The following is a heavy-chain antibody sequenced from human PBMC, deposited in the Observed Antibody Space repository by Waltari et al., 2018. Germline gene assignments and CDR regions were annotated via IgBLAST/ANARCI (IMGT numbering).Heavy chain of an antibody. Sequence: QLQLQESGPGLVKSSETLSLTCTVSGAPITSTGYYWGGIRQSPGKGLWWIGSGYKNGNPYYSPSLKGRVTISVDTSENQFSLKLSSVTASDTAMYYCARYPAVEYAKVDPWGQGTLVIVSS. CDR2: GYKNGNP. CDR1: GAPITSTGYY. CDR3: ARYPAVEYAKVDP. V-gene: IGHV4-39*01. J-gene: IGHJ5*02. D-gene: IGHD2-8*02.